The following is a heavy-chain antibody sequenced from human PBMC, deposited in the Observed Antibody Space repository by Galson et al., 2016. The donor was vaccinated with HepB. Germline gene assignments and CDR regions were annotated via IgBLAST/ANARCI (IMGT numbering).Heavy chain of an antibody. V-gene: IGHV3-30*18. Sequence: SLRLSCAASGFTFNVYGMHWVRQAPGKGLEWVASISHDGSNSYHVDSVKGRFTISRDNFKSTLYLEMNSLRGEDTAIYYCAKGDDDVLRYSDHCGQGTLVPVSS. CDR2: ISHDGSNS. D-gene: IGHD3-9*01. CDR3: AKGDDDVLRYSDH. CDR1: GFTFNVYG. J-gene: IGHJ4*02.